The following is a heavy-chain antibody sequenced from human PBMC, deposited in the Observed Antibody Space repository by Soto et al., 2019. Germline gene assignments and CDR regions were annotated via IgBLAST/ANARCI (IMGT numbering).Heavy chain of an antibody. J-gene: IGHJ3*01. V-gene: IGHV3-30-3*01. D-gene: IGHD1-26*01. CDR2: ISYDGSNK. Sequence: QVQLVESGGGVVQPGRSLRLSCAASGFTFSSYAMHWVRQAPGKGLEWVAVISYDGSNKYYADSVKGRFTISRDNSKNPLYLQMNGLRAECTAVYYCSRDQGELRLVRAFDVWGEGTMVTVSS. CDR1: GFTFSSYA. CDR3: SRDQGELRLVRAFDV.